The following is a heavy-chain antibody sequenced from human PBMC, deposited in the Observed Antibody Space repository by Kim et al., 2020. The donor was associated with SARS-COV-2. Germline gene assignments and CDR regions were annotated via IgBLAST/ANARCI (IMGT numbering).Heavy chain of an antibody. J-gene: IGHJ6*02. V-gene: IGHV3-30*18. D-gene: IGHD3-3*01. Sequence: GGSLRLSCAASGFTFSSYGMHWVRQAPGKGLEWVAVISYDGSHKYYADSVKGRFTISRDTSKNTLYLQMNSLRAEDTAVYYCAKEGLLAIFGVVIENPYYCLDVWGQGTTVTVSS. CDR1: GFTFSSYG. CDR3: AKEGLLAIFGVVIENPYYCLDV. CDR2: ISYDGSHK.